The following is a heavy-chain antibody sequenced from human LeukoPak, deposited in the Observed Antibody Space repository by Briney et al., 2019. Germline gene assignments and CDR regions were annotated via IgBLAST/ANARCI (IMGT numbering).Heavy chain of an antibody. D-gene: IGHD6-19*01. CDR3: ARSRSSGWYEDY. CDR2: IDPSDSYT. Sequence: GESLKISCKDSGYSFTSYWISWVRQMPGKGLEWMGRIDPSDSYTNYSPSFQGHVTISADKSISTSYLQWSSLKALDTAMYYCARSRSSGWYEDYWGQGTLVTVSS. V-gene: IGHV5-10-1*01. J-gene: IGHJ4*02. CDR1: GYSFTSYW.